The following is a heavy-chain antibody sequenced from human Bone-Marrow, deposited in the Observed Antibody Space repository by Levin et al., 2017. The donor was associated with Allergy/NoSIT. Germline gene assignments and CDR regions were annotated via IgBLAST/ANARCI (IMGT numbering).Heavy chain of an antibody. CDR3: ARDRFGNGDSSSPGYFDY. CDR2: ISYDGSNK. Sequence: GGSLRLSCAASGFTFSSYAMHWVRQAPGKGLEWVAVISYDGSNKYYADSVKGRFTISRDNSKNTLYLQMNSLRAEDTAVYYCARDRFGNGDSSSPGYFDYWGQGTLVTVSS. V-gene: IGHV3-30-3*01. CDR1: GFTFSSYA. J-gene: IGHJ4*02. D-gene: IGHD6-6*01.